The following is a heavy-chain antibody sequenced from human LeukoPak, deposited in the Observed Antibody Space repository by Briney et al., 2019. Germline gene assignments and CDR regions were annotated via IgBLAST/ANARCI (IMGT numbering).Heavy chain of an antibody. CDR1: GYTLTELS. J-gene: IGHJ4*02. D-gene: IGHD1-26*01. CDR3: ATALGLPGIVGATPAFDY. CDR2: FDPEDGET. V-gene: IGHV1-24*01. Sequence: GASVKVSCKVSGYTLTELSMHWVRQAPGKGLEWMGGFDPEDGETIYAQKFQGRVTMTEDTSTDTAYMELSSLRSEDTAVYYCATALGLPGIVGATPAFDYWGQGTLVTVSS.